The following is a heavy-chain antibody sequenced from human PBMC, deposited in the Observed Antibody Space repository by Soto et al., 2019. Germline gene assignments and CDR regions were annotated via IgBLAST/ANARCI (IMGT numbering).Heavy chain of an antibody. Sequence: EVQLVESGGGLVKPGGSLRLSCAVSGFTFNKVWMNWVRQAPGKGLEWVSRIKSKIDGGTTDYAAAVKGRFTITRDDSKDTLYLQMNSLKTEDTAAYFCTTGRDDLLYWGQGTLVTVSS. CDR2: IKSKIDGGTT. CDR3: TTGRDDLLY. V-gene: IGHV3-15*07. D-gene: IGHD1-1*01. CDR1: GFTFNKVW. J-gene: IGHJ4*02.